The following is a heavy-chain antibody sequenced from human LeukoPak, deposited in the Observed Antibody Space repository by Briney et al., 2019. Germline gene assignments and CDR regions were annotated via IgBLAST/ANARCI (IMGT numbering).Heavy chain of an antibody. V-gene: IGHV4-34*01. J-gene: IGHJ6*04. CDR3: ARHLGRTVAGRYYYYYGMDV. CDR1: GGSFSGYY. Sequence: SETLSLTCAVCGGSFSGYYWSWIRQPPGKGLEWVGEINHSGSTNYNPSLKSRVTISVDTSKNQFSLKLSSVTAADTAVYYCARHLGRTVAGRYYYYYGMDVWGKGTTVTVSS. D-gene: IGHD6-19*01. CDR2: INHSGST.